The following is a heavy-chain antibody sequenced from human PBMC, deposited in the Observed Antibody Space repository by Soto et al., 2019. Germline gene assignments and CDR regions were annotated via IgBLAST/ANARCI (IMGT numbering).Heavy chain of an antibody. CDR2: IYYSGST. Sequence: PSETLSLTCTVSGGSISSSSYYWGWIRQPPGKGLEWIGGIYYSGSTYYNPSLKSRVTISVDTSKNQFSLKLSSVTAADTAVYYCARNYSEEFYGSGSYPDYWGQGTLVTVSS. D-gene: IGHD3-10*01. V-gene: IGHV4-39*01. CDR1: GGSISSSSYY. J-gene: IGHJ4*02. CDR3: ARNYSEEFYGSGSYPDY.